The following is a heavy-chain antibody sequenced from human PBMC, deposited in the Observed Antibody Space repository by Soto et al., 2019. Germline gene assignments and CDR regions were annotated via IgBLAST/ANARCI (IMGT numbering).Heavy chain of an antibody. CDR3: ARDRGYYYESSGYSSAFHI. J-gene: IGHJ3*02. Sequence: ASVKVSCKASGYTFTSYGISWVRQAPGQGLEWMGWISAYNGNTNYAQKLQGRVTMTTDTSTSTAYMELRSLRSDDTAVYYCARDRGYYYESSGYSSAFHIWGQGTMVTVSS. CDR1: GYTFTSYG. CDR2: ISAYNGNT. D-gene: IGHD3-22*01. V-gene: IGHV1-18*04.